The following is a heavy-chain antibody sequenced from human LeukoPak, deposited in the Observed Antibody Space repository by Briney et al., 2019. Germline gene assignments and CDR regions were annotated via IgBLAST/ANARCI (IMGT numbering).Heavy chain of an antibody. Sequence: KPSETLSLTCTVSGGSISSSSYYWGWIRQPPGKGLEWIGSIYYSGSTYYNPSLKSRVTISVDTSKNQFSLKLSSVTAADTAVYYCARQGGGSHLWGPRLYYFDYWGQGTLVTVSS. CDR1: GGSISSSSYY. V-gene: IGHV4-39*01. J-gene: IGHJ4*02. CDR3: ARQGGGSHLWGPRLYYFDY. D-gene: IGHD1-26*01. CDR2: IYYSGST.